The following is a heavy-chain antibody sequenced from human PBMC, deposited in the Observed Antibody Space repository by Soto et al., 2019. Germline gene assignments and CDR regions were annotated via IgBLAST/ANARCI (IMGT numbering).Heavy chain of an antibody. CDR1: GGTFSSYT. J-gene: IGHJ6*02. CDR3: ARRNLRGSWSYNSKYYYYSGMDV. Sequence: QVQLVQSGAEVKKPGSSVKVSCKASGGTFSSYTISWVRQAPGQGLEWMGRIITILGIANYAQKIQGRVTITADKSTSTAYMELSSLRSEDTAVYYCARRNLRGSWSYNSKYYYYSGMDVWGQGTTVTVSS. CDR2: IITILGIA. D-gene: IGHD3-10*01. V-gene: IGHV1-69*02.